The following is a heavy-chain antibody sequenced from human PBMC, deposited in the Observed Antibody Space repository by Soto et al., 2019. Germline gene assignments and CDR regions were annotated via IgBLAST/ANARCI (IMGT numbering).Heavy chain of an antibody. V-gene: IGHV3-30-3*01. CDR2: ISYDGSNK. D-gene: IGHD6-13*01. Sequence: GGSLRLSCAASGFTFSSYAMHWVRQAPGKGLEWVAVISYDGSNKYYADSVKGRFTISRDNSKNTRYLQMNSLRAEDTAVYYCAREVGLKAPNIAAAGTYYYYGMDVWGQGTTVTVSS. J-gene: IGHJ6*02. CDR3: AREVGLKAPNIAAAGTYYYYGMDV. CDR1: GFTFSSYA.